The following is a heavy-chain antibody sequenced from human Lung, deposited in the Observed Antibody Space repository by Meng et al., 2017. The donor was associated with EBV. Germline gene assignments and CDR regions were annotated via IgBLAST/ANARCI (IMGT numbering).Heavy chain of an antibody. J-gene: IGHJ4*02. CDR1: GGSFSGYY. D-gene: IGHD3-22*01. CDR3: ARGRIIGDSSGYSDY. V-gene: IGHV4-34*01. CDR2: INHSGST. Sequence: QVQLQPWGAGLLQPSETLSLTCAVYGGSFSGYYWSWIRQPPGKGLEWIGEINHSGSTNYNPSLKSRVTISVDTSKNQFSLKLSSVTAADTAVYYCARGRIIGDSSGYSDYWGQGTLVTVSS.